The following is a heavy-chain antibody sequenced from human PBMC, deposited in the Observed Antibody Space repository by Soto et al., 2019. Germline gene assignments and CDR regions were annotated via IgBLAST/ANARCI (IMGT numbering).Heavy chain of an antibody. D-gene: IGHD6-13*01. V-gene: IGHV4-4*07. Sequence: TISHTCGASDAAISGRCSTGLPTPAVLLLEWIGRIYSSGNTVYNASLKSRVTMSIDMSKNQFSLKLSSMTAADTAMYYCARPLTGIAAAGPFDAFDTWGQAILV. CDR1: DAAISGRC. CDR2: IYSSGNT. J-gene: IGHJ3*02. CDR3: ARPLTGIAAAGPFDAFDT.